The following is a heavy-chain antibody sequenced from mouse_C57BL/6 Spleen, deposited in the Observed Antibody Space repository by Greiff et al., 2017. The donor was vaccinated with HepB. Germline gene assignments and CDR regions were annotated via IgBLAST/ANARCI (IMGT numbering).Heavy chain of an antibody. V-gene: IGHV1-15*01. CDR2: IDPETGGT. CDR3: RHYYGSSYWYFDV. Sequence: QVQLQQSGAELVRPGASVTLSCKASGYTFTDYEMHWVQQTPVHGLEWIGAIDPETGGTAYNQKFKGKAILTADKSSSTAYMELRSLTSEDSAVYYCRHYYGSSYWYFDVWGTGTTVTVSS. CDR1: GYTFTDYE. D-gene: IGHD1-1*01. J-gene: IGHJ1*03.